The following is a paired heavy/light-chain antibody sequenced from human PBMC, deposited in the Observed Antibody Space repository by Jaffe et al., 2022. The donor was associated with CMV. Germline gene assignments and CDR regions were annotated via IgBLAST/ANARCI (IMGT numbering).Heavy chain of an antibody. CDR1: GGSISSYT. CDR2: IYYSGST. Sequence: QVQLQESGPGLVKPSETLSLTCTVSGGSISSYTWSWIRQPPGKGLEWIGNIYYSGSTSYNSSLKSRGTISVDTSRNQVSLKLSSVTAADTAVYYCARSVGYGSSYFDYWGQGTLVTVSS. J-gene: IGHJ4*02. CDR3: ARSVGYGSSYFDY. D-gene: IGHD2-8*02. V-gene: IGHV4-59*08.
Light chain of an antibody. CDR1: QSVSSN. CDR2: GAF. V-gene: IGKV3-15*01. CDR3: QQYENWPLT. J-gene: IGKJ4*01. Sequence: EIVMTQSPATLSVSPGERATLSCRASQSVSSNLAWYQQKPGQAPRLLIYGAFTRATGIPARISGSGSGTEFTLTISSLQSEDFAVYYCQQYENWPLTFGGGTKVEIK.